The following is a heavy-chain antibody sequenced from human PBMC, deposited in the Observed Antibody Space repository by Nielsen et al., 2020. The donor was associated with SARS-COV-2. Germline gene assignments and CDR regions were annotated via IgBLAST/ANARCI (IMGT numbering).Heavy chain of an antibody. CDR1: GGSISSSNW. CDR3: ARATYGSSGWYSIDY. D-gene: IGHD6-19*01. V-gene: IGHV4-4*02. Sequence: SETLSLTCAVSGGSISSSNWWSWVRQPPGKGLEWIGEIYHSGSTNYNPSLKSRVTISVDKSKNQFSLKLSSVTAADTAVYYCARATYGSSGWYSIDYWGQGTLVTVSS. J-gene: IGHJ4*02. CDR2: IYHSGST.